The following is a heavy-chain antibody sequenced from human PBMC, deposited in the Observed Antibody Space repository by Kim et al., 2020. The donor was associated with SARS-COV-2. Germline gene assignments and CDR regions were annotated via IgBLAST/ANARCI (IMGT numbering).Heavy chain of an antibody. CDR2: INHSGST. CDR3: ARDGHSSSPFDY. J-gene: IGHJ4*02. D-gene: IGHD6-6*01. V-gene: IGHV4-34*01. CDR1: GGSFSGYY. Sequence: SETLSLICAVYGGSFSGYYWSWIRQPPGKGLEWIGEINHSGSTNYNPSLKSRVTISVDTSKNQFSLKLSSVTAADTAVYYCARDGHSSSPFDYWGQGTLVTVSS.